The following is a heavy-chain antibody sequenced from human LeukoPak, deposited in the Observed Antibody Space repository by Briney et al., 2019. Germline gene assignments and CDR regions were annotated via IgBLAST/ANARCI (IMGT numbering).Heavy chain of an antibody. J-gene: IGHJ4*02. V-gene: IGHV3-23*01. Sequence: GGSLRLSCAASGFTFSSYAMSWVRQAPGKGLEWVSAISGSGGSTYYADSVKGRFTISRDNSKNTLYLQMNSLRAEDTAVYYCAKDPSPTYYDILTGFDYWGQGTLVTVSS. CDR2: ISGSGGST. CDR3: AKDPSPTYYDILTGFDY. D-gene: IGHD3-9*01. CDR1: GFTFSSYA.